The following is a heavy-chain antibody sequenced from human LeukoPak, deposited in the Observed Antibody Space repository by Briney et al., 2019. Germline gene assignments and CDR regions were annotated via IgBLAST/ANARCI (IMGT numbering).Heavy chain of an antibody. J-gene: IGHJ4*02. Sequence: GGSLRLSCAASAFTFSSYAMSWVRQAPGKGLEWVSAISGSGGSTYYADPVKGRFTISRDNSKNTLYLQMNSLRAEDTAIYYCAKDRSRYYYDSSGPYFDYWGQGTLVTVSS. D-gene: IGHD3-22*01. CDR2: ISGSGGST. CDR3: AKDRSRYYYDSSGPYFDY. CDR1: AFTFSSYA. V-gene: IGHV3-23*01.